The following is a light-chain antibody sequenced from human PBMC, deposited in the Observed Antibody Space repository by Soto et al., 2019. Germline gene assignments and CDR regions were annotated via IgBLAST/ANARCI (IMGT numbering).Light chain of an antibody. CDR3: QQRDNWPPSIT. V-gene: IGKV1-5*01. CDR2: DAS. Sequence: GDRVTITCRASQSISSWLAWYQQKPGKAPKLLIYDASSVESGVPSRFSGSGSGTDFTLTISSLEPEDFAVYYCQQRDNWPPSITFGQGTRLEIK. CDR1: QSISSW. J-gene: IGKJ5*01.